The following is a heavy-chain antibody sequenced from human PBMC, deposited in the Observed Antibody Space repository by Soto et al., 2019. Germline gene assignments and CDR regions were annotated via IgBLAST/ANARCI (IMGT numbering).Heavy chain of an antibody. J-gene: IGHJ6*02. D-gene: IGHD3-3*01. Sequence: QVQLVQSGAEVKKPGASGKVSCKASGYTFTSYGISWVRQAPGQGLEWMGWISAYNGNTNYAQKLQGRGTMTTDNSTSTDYMELRSLRSDDTAVYYCERGEIFGVTYGMDVWGQGTTVTVSS. CDR3: ERGEIFGVTYGMDV. V-gene: IGHV1-18*01. CDR1: GYTFTSYG. CDR2: ISAYNGNT.